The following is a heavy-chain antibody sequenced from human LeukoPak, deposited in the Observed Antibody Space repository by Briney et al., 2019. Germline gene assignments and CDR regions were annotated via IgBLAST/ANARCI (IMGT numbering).Heavy chain of an antibody. CDR2: INSDGSST. CDR3: ARSTSHYYYYYMDV. J-gene: IGHJ6*03. V-gene: IGHV3-74*01. CDR1: GFTFSTYW. Sequence: GGSLRLSCAASGFTFSTYWMNWVRQPPGKGLEWVSRINSDGSSTTCADSVMGRFTISRDNATNTLFLQMNSLRADDTAVYYCARSTSHYYYYYMDVWGKGTTVTISS.